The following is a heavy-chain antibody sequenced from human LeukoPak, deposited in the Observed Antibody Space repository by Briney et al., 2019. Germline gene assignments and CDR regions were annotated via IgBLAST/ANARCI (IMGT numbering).Heavy chain of an antibody. Sequence: GGSLRLSCAASGFTFSSYWVSWVRQAPGKGLERVANIKEDGNKIYYVDSVKGRFTISRDNARNSLYLQMDSLGAEDTAVYYCVRENNGAYWGQGTLVTVSS. CDR3: VRENNGAY. D-gene: IGHD2-8*01. V-gene: IGHV3-7*01. CDR2: IKEDGNKI. J-gene: IGHJ4*02. CDR1: GFTFSSYW.